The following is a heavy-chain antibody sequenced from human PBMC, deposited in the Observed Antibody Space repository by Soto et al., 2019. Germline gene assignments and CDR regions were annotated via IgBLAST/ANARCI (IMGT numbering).Heavy chain of an antibody. D-gene: IGHD5-18*01. CDR2: IYYSGST. J-gene: IGHJ4*02. V-gene: IGHV4-31*03. Sequence: SETLSLTCTVSGGSISSGGYYWSWIRQHPGKGLEWIGYIYYSGSTYYNPSLKSRVTIPVDTSKNQFSLKLSSVTAADTAVYYCARDKGNSGYSYGPFDYWGQGTLVTVSS. CDR1: GGSISSGGYY. CDR3: ARDKGNSGYSYGPFDY.